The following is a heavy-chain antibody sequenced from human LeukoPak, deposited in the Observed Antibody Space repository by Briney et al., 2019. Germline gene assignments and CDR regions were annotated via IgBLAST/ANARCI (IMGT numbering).Heavy chain of an antibody. Sequence: SETLSLTCTVSGGSIISSSYYWGWFRQPPGKGLEWIGSIYYSGSTYYNASLRSRVAISVDTSKNEFSLKVSSVTAADTAVYYCTRHMDYYDGSLDYWGQGTLVTVSS. CDR2: IYYSGST. CDR3: TRHMDYYDGSLDY. CDR1: GGSIISSSYY. D-gene: IGHD3-22*01. V-gene: IGHV4-39*01. J-gene: IGHJ4*02.